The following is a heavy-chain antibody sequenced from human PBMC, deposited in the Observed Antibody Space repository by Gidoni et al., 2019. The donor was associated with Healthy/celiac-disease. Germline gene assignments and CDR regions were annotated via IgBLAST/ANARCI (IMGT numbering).Heavy chain of an antibody. Sequence: QVQLVESGGGVVQPGRSLRLSCAASGFTFSSSGMHWVRQAPGKGLEWVAVISYDGSNTYYADSVKGRFTISRDNSKNTLYLQMNSLRAEDTAVYYCAKSLRRVVAATPLFDYWGQGTLVTVSS. CDR2: ISYDGSNT. D-gene: IGHD2-15*01. V-gene: IGHV3-30*18. CDR3: AKSLRRVVAATPLFDY. J-gene: IGHJ4*02. CDR1: GFTFSSSG.